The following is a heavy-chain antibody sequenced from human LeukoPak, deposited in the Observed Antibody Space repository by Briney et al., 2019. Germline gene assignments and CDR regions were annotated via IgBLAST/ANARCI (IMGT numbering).Heavy chain of an antibody. J-gene: IGHJ5*02. Sequence: SQTLSLTCTVSGGSISSGGYYWSWIRQHPGKGLEWIGYIYYSGSTYYNPSLKSRVTISVDTSKNQFSLKLSSVTAADTAVYYCARDPTYYYDSSRRTNWFDPWGQGTLVTVSS. CDR2: IYYSGST. CDR3: ARDPTYYYDSSRRTNWFDP. V-gene: IGHV4-31*03. D-gene: IGHD3-22*01. CDR1: GGSISSGGYY.